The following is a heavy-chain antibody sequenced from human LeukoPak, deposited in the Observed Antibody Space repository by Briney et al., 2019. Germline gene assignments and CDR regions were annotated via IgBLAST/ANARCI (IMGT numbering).Heavy chain of an antibody. V-gene: IGHV4-34*10. D-gene: IGHD3-10*01. CDR2: INHSGMT. Sequence: SETLSLTCGVYDDSFSNFYWSWIRQPPGKGLEWIGEINHSGMTNYNPSLKSRVSISLDTSRNQFSLKLNSVTAADTAVYYCAKSNGYGLVDIWGQGTMVTVSS. CDR1: DDSFSNFY. CDR3: AKSNGYGLVDI. J-gene: IGHJ3*02.